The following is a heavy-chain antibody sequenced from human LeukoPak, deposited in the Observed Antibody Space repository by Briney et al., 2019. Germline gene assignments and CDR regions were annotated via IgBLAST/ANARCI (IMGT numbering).Heavy chain of an antibody. CDR1: GDSISSASYY. V-gene: IGHV4-39*01. J-gene: IGHJ4*02. Sequence: SETLSLSCTVSGDSISSASYYWGWIRQPPGKGLEWIGSIYYGGSTYSNPSFKSRVTISVDTSKNQFSLNLNSVTAADTAVYYCARHIWFGDMGDYWGQGTLVTVSS. D-gene: IGHD3-10*01. CDR3: ARHIWFGDMGDY. CDR2: IYYGGST.